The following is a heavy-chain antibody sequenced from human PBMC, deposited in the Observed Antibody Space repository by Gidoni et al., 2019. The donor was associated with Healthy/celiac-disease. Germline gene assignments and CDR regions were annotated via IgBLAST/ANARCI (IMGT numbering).Heavy chain of an antibody. V-gene: IGHV1-24*01. CDR1: GYTLTELS. J-gene: IGHJ5*02. CDR3: ATESIAVAGTMGEINWFDP. D-gene: IGHD6-19*01. CDR2: FDPEDGET. Sequence: QVQLVQSGAEVKKPGASVKVSCKVSGYTLTELSMHWVRQAPGKGLEWMGGFDPEDGETIYAQKFQGRVTMTEDTSTDTAYMELSSLRSEDTAVYYCATESIAVAGTMGEINWFDPWGQGTLVTVSS.